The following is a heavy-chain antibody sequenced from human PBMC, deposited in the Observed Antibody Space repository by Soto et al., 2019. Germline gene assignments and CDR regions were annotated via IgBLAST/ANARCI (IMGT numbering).Heavy chain of an antibody. CDR3: ARLYGSRSSFDSWFDP. Sequence: VDSLKISFTGFGYTFNTFWIRWLRQLLGRDLEWVGRIDPRDSYTSYSPSFHGHFTFSADKSISAVYIWWDSLKASVTAMYYCARLYGSRSSFDSWFDPRGQGPLVIVSS. J-gene: IGHJ5*02. CDR2: IDPRDSYT. D-gene: IGHD3-22*01. V-gene: IGHV5-10-1*01. CDR1: GYTFNTFW.